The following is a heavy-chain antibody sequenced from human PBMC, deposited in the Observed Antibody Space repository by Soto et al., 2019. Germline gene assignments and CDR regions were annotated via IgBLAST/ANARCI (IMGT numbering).Heavy chain of an antibody. CDR1: GYTFTNYA. J-gene: IGHJ4*02. D-gene: IGHD3-10*01. V-gene: IGHV1-3*01. Sequence: ASVKVSCKASGYTFTNYAMHWVRQAPGQRLEWMGWINAAIGNTKYSQKFQGSVTITRDTSANTAYMELSSLRSEDTAVYYCASMNVYGSGSYSFDYWGQRTLVPVSS. CDR2: INAAIGNT. CDR3: ASMNVYGSGSYSFDY.